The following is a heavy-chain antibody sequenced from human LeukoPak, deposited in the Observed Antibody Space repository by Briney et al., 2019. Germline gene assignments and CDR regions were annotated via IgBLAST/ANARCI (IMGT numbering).Heavy chain of an antibody. CDR2: IIPIFGTA. D-gene: IGHD6-19*01. V-gene: IGHV1-69*05. CDR1: GGTLSSYA. J-gene: IGHJ3*02. CDR3: ASRFWSSGWYRDAFDI. Sequence: SVKVSCKASGGTLSSYAISWVRQAPGQGLEWMGRIIPIFGTANYAQKFQGRVTITTDESTSTAYMELSSLRSEDTAVYYCASRFWSSGWYRDAFDIWGQGTMVTVSS.